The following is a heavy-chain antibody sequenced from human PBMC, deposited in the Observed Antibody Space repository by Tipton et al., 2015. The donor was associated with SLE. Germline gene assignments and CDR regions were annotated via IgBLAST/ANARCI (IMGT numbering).Heavy chain of an antibody. CDR2: ISYDGSNK. CDR1: GFTFSSYA. D-gene: IGHD6-13*01. CDR3: ARASKRAAAGTEHYYFDY. J-gene: IGHJ4*02. Sequence: SLRLSCAASGFTFSSYAMHWVRQAPGKGLEWVAVISYDGSNKYYADSVKGRFTISRDNSKNTLYLQMNSLRAEDTAVYYCARASKRAAAGTEHYYFDYWGQGTLVTVSS. V-gene: IGHV3-30-3*01.